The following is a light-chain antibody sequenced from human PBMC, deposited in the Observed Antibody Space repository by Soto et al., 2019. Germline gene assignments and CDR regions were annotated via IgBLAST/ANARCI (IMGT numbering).Light chain of an antibody. CDR1: QSGSSN. V-gene: IGKV3-15*01. CDR2: GAS. J-gene: IGKJ1*01. CDR3: QQYNNWPPRAWT. Sequence: EIVMTQSPATLSVSPGERATLSCRASQSGSSNLAWYQQKPCQAPRLLIYGASTRATGIPARFSGSGSGTEFTLTISSLQSEDFAVYDCQQYNNWPPRAWTFGQGTKVEIK.